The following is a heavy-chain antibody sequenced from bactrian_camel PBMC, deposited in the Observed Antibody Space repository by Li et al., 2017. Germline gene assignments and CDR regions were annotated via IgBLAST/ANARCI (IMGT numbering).Heavy chain of an antibody. Sequence: VHLVESGGGLVQPGGSLRLSCAASGFTFSPYWMYWVRQAPGKGLEWVSYINSGGGSTYYADSVKGRFTISRDNAKNTLYLQMNSLKTEDTAVYYCATWWSVGFWGQGTQVTVS. J-gene: IGHJ6*01. CDR1: GFTFSPYW. D-gene: IGHD7*01. CDR2: INSGGGST. V-gene: IGHV3S1*01. CDR3: ATWWSVGF.